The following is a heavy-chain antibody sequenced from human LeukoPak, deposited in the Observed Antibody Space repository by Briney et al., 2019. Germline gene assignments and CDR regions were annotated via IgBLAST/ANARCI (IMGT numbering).Heavy chain of an antibody. CDR3: ARIRPVTTGLKGYYFDY. V-gene: IGHV1-8*01. J-gene: IGHJ4*02. CDR2: MNPKTGKT. D-gene: IGHD1-1*01. CDR1: GYTFSSYE. Sequence: ASVKVSCKTSGYTFSSYEINWVRQAAGRGLECVGWMNPKTGKTAYARNLQGRVTITRDTSISTAYMDLSALRSEDTAVYYCARIRPVTTGLKGYYFDYWGQGTLVTVSS.